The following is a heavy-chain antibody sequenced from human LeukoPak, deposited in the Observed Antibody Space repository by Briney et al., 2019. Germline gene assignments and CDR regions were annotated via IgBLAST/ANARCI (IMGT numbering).Heavy chain of an antibody. CDR2: IYRSASI. D-gene: IGHD1-26*01. V-gene: IGHV4-4*08. CDR3: ARGAPRVAFDI. CDR1: GASIRCFY. Sequence: KPSGTLSLACTLSGASIRCFYWRGLRQPPGKELEGIGHIYRSASINYKSSLKSRVTISVDTSKNQFSLKLSSVTAADTAVYYCARGAPRVAFDIWGQGTMVTVSS. J-gene: IGHJ3*02.